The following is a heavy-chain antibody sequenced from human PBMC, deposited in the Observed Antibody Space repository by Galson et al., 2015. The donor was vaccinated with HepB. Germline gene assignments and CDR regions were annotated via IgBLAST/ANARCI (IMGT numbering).Heavy chain of an antibody. CDR1: GDTFTNYD. V-gene: IGHV7-4-1*02. CDR2: INANTGNP. CDR3: AREIPLVVPGGSRDYYHYVMDV. Sequence: SVKVSCKASGDTFTNYDTTWVRQAPGQGPEWMGWINANTGNPTYAQGFTGRFVFLLDTSASTAYLQISSLQTEDTAVYYCAREIPLVVPGGSRDYYHYVMDVWGQGTTVTVSS. D-gene: IGHD5-12*01. J-gene: IGHJ6*02.